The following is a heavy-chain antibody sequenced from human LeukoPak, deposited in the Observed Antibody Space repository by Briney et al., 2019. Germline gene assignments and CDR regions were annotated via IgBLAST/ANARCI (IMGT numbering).Heavy chain of an antibody. CDR2: MYYSGST. J-gene: IGHJ5*02. D-gene: IGHD2-21*01. Sequence: SETLSLTCSVSGVSISSYYWSWIRQPPGEGLEWIGYMYYSGSTIYNPSLKSRVSLSVDTSNNQFSLKLRSVTAADTAVYYCASHLSYSSWFDPWGQGTLVTVSS. V-gene: IGHV4-59*08. CDR3: ASHLSYSSWFDP. CDR1: GVSISSYY.